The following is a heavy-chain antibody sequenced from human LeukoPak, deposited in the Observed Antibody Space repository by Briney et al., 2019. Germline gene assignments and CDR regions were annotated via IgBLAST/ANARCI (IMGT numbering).Heavy chain of an antibody. V-gene: IGHV3-48*01. D-gene: IGHD6-13*01. Sequence: GGSLRLSCAASKFTFSTYDMSWVRQAPGKGLEWVSYISRSSGSIFYADSVKGRFTISRDNAKNSLHLQMSSLRAEDTAVYYCARLYSSSWYTQSGGWFDPWGQGTLVTVSS. CDR3: ARLYSSSWYTQSGGWFDP. J-gene: IGHJ5*02. CDR2: ISRSSGSI. CDR1: KFTFSTYD.